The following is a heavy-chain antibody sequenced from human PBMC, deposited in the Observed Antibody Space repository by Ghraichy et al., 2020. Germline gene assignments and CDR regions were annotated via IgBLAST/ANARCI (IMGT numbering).Heavy chain of an antibody. Sequence: SGPTLVNPTQTLTLTCTFSGFSLSTSGMCVSWIRQPPGKALEWLALIDWDDDKYYSTSLKTRLTISKDTSKNQVVLTMTNMDPVDTATYYCARIIQDPRRPDFDWFLDAFDIWGQGTMVTVSS. CDR2: IDWDDDK. D-gene: IGHD3-9*01. CDR3: ARIIQDPRRPDFDWFLDAFDI. V-gene: IGHV2-70*01. J-gene: IGHJ3*02. CDR1: GFSLSTSGMC.